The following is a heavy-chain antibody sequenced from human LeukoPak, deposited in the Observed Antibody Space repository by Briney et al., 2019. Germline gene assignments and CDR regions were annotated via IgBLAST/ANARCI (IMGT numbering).Heavy chain of an antibody. CDR3: ARDRIQFSLSWFDP. V-gene: IGHV1-69*01. Sequence: LVKVSCKASGGTFSSYAISWVRQAPGQGLEWMGGIIPIFGTANYAQKFQGRVTITADESTSTAYMELSSLRSEDTAVYYCARDRIQFSLSWFDPWGQGTLVTVSS. J-gene: IGHJ5*02. CDR1: GGTFSSYA. CDR2: IIPIFGTA. D-gene: IGHD5-18*01.